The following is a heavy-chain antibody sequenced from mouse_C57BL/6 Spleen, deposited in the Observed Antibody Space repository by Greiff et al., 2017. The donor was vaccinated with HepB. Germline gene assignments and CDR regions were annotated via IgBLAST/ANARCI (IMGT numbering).Heavy chain of an antibody. CDR1: GYTFTSYW. D-gene: IGHD2-1*01. J-gene: IGHJ2*01. CDR2: IHPNSGST. CDR3: ARRVGYGKGVFDY. V-gene: IGHV1-64*01. Sequence: QVQLQQPGAELVKPGASVKLSCKASGYTFTSYWMHWVKQRPGQGLEWIGMIHPNSGSTNYNEKFKSKATLTVDKSSSTAYMQLSSLTSEDSAVYYCARRVGYGKGVFDYWGQGTTLTVSS.